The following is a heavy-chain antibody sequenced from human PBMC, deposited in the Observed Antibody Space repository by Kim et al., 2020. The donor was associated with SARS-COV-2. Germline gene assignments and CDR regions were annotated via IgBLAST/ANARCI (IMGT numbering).Heavy chain of an antibody. D-gene: IGHD3-22*01. V-gene: IGHV3-74*01. J-gene: IGHJ4*02. CDR1: GFTFSSYW. CDR3: ARGTHYYDSSGYYGLFDY. Sequence: GGSLRLSCAASGFTFSSYWMHWVRQAPGKGLVWVSRINSDGSSTSYADSVKGRFTISRDNAKNTLYLQMNSLRAEDTAVYYCARGTHYYDSSGYYGLFDYWGQGTLVTVSS. CDR2: INSDGSST.